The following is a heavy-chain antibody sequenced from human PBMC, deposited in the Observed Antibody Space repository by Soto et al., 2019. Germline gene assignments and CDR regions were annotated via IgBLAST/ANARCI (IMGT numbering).Heavy chain of an antibody. J-gene: IGHJ4*02. Sequence: SETLSLTCTVSGGSISSGGYYWSWIRQHPGKGLEWIGYIYYSGSTYYNPSLKSRVTISVDTSKNQFSLKLSSVTAADTAVYYCARGDGYNLCFDYWGQGTLVNVSS. CDR3: ARGDGYNLCFDY. D-gene: IGHD5-12*01. CDR1: GGSISSGGYY. CDR2: IYYSGST. V-gene: IGHV4-31*03.